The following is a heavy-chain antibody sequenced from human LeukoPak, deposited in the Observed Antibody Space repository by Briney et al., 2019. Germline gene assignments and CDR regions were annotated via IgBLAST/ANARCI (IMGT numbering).Heavy chain of an antibody. CDR3: AKQGARGYFDY. V-gene: IGHV3-23*01. CDR2: ISYSGVST. Sequence: PGGSLRLSCAASGFTFSIYAMTWLRQAPGKGLDGVSSISYSGVSTYYADSVKGRFTISRDNSKNTLYLQMNSLRAEDTAVYYCAKQGARGYFDYWGQGTLVTVSS. D-gene: IGHD3-16*01. CDR1: GFTFSIYA. J-gene: IGHJ4*02.